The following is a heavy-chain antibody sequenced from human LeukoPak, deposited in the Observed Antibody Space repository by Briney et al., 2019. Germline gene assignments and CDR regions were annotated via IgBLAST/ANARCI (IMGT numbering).Heavy chain of an antibody. Sequence: GGSLRLSCAASGFTFSDYNMRWIRQAPGKGLEWVSSISRSGSTKYYADSVKGRFTISRDNAKNSLYLQMNSLRAEDTAVYYCARGFEGYVTDYWGQGTLVTVSS. J-gene: IGHJ4*02. CDR1: GFTFSDYN. CDR3: ARGFEGYVTDY. D-gene: IGHD3-16*01. V-gene: IGHV3-11*04. CDR2: ISRSGSTK.